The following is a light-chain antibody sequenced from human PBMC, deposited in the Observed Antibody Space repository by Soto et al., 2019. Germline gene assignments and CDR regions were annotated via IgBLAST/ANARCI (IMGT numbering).Light chain of an antibody. Sequence: QSLLTQHPSLPGAPGQTVTISCTGSGSNIGAGYGVQWYQQLPGTAPRLLIYGSDDRPSGVPDRFSASVSGNSASLAITGLQTEDEAVYYCQSYDSNLSEVFGPGTKVTVL. CDR1: GSNIGAGYG. CDR2: GSD. CDR3: QSYDSNLSEV. J-gene: IGLJ1*01. V-gene: IGLV1-40*01.